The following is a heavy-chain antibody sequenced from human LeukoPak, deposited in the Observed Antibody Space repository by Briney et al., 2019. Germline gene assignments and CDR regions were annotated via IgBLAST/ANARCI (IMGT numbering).Heavy chain of an antibody. CDR3: VFPYWQDLDH. CDR2: ISSSGSNI. D-gene: IGHD2-15*01. J-gene: IGHJ4*02. CDR1: GFTFSSYS. Sequence: PGGSLRLSCAASGFTFSSYSMQWVRQAPGKGLEWVSHISSSGSNIYYADSVKGRFTISRDNAKKSLYLQMSSLRDEDTAVYYCVFPYWQDLDHWGQGTLVTVSS. V-gene: IGHV3-48*02.